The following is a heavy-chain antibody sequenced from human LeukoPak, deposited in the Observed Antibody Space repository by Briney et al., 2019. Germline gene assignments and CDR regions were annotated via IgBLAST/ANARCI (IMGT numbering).Heavy chain of an antibody. D-gene: IGHD3-10*01. Sequence: GGSLRLSCAASGFIFSSYSMNWVRQAPGKGLEWVSSISSSSSYIYYADSVKGRFTISRDNAKNSLYLQMNSLGAEDTAVYYCARETYYYGSGSYLYDYWGQGTLVTVSS. CDR1: GFIFSSYS. CDR3: ARETYYYGSGSYLYDY. J-gene: IGHJ4*02. V-gene: IGHV3-21*01. CDR2: ISSSSSYI.